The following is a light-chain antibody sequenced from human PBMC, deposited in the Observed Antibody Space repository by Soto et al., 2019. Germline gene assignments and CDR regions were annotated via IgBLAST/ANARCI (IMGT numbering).Light chain of an antibody. CDR3: YSYTGTSTYV. J-gene: IGLJ1*01. V-gene: IGLV2-14*01. CDR1: SSDVGSYNY. Sequence: QSALTQPASVSGSPGQSITISCTGTSSDVGSYNYVSWYQHHPGKAPKLMIYEVSNRPSGVSHRFSGSKSGNTASLTISGLQAEDETIYYCYSYTGTSTYVFGTGTKVTVL. CDR2: EVS.